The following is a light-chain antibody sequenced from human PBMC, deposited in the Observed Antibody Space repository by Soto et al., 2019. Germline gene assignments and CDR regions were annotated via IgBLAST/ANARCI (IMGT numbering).Light chain of an antibody. CDR2: AAS. Sequence: RQSAGARYVNAGEEGTLTCRVCSSVGTKLAWYQQKPGQSTRILIYAASTRATGVPARFGGSGSETEFTLTINSLQSEDFALYYCQQYNAASPIPSAQGGRQET. V-gene: IGKV3-15*01. J-gene: IGKJ5*01. CDR3: QQYNAASPIP. CDR1: SSVGTK.